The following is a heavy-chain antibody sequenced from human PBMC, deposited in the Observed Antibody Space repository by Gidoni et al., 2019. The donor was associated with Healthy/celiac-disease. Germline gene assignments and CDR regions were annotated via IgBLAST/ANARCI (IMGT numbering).Heavy chain of an antibody. CDR3: AKDVISEEYYYDSSGYLY. D-gene: IGHD3-22*01. J-gene: IGHJ4*02. CDR2: ISYDGSNK. V-gene: IGHV3-30*18. CDR1: GFTFSSYG. Sequence: GVVQPGRSLRLSCAASGFTFSSYGMHWVRQAPGKGLEWVAVISYDGSNKYYADSVKGRFTISRDNSKNTLYLQMNSLRAEDTAVYYCAKDVISEEYYYDSSGYLYWGQGTLVTVSS.